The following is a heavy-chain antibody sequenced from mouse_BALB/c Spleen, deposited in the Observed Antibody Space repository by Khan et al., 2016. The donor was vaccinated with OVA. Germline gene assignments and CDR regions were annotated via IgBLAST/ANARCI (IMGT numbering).Heavy chain of an antibody. J-gene: IGHJ3*01. V-gene: IGHV1S81*02. D-gene: IGHD2-4*01. Sequence: QVRLQQSGAELVKPGASVQLSCKASGYTFSSYWMLWVKQRLGQGLEWIGEINPSNGRTNYNEKFKSKATLTVDKSSSTAYMQLSSLTSEDSAVYYCARSTMITTEFVYWGQGTLVTVSA. CDR2: INPSNGRT. CDR1: GYTFSSYW. CDR3: ARSTMITTEFVY.